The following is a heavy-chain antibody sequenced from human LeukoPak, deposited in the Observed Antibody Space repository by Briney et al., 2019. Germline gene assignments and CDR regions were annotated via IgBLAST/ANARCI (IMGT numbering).Heavy chain of an antibody. D-gene: IGHD3-10*01. CDR2: INHSGST. J-gene: IGHJ4*02. CDR1: GGSFSGYY. V-gene: IGHV4-34*01. Sequence: SETLSLTCAVSGGSFSGYYWSWIRQPPGKGLEWIGEINHSGSTNYNPSLKSRVTISVETSKNQFYLKLSSVTAADTAVYYCARGITMVRGVPTVFDYWGQGTLVTVSS. CDR3: ARGITMVRGVPTVFDY.